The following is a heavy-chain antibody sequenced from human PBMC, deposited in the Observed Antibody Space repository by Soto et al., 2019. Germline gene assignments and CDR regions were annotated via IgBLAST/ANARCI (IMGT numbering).Heavy chain of an antibody. Sequence: PSETLSLTCTVSGVSISSYYWIWIRQPPGKGLEWIGYIYYSGSTNYNPSLKSRVTISVDTSKNQFSLKLSSVTAADTAVYYCARAIAAAGAHYYYYGMDVWGQGTTVTVSS. J-gene: IGHJ6*02. CDR2: IYYSGST. CDR3: ARAIAAAGAHYYYYGMDV. D-gene: IGHD6-13*01. V-gene: IGHV4-59*01. CDR1: GVSISSYY.